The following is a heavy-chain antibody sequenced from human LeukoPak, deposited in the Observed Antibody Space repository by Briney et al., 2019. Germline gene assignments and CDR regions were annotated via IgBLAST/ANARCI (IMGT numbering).Heavy chain of an antibody. V-gene: IGHV3-7*03. CDR2: IKQDGSEK. CDR3: ARVEGKNDFWNDYKYYGMDV. J-gene: IGHJ6*02. D-gene: IGHD3-3*01. Sequence: GGSLRLSCAASGFTFSSYAMSWVRQAPGKGLEWVANIKQDGSEKYYVDSVKGRFTISRDNAKNSLYLQMNSLRAEDTAVYYCARVEGKNDFWNDYKYYGMDVWGQGTTISVSS. CDR1: GFTFSSYA.